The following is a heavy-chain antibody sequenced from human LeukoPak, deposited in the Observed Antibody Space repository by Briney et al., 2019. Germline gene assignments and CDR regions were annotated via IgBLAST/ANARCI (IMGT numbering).Heavy chain of an antibody. D-gene: IGHD4-17*01. Sequence: SVKVSCKASGGTFSSYAISWVRQAPGQGLEWMGGIIPIFGTANYAQKFQGRVTITADKSTSTAYMELSSLRSEDTAVYYCARTHDYGVNGFYYWGQGTLVTVSS. CDR1: GGTFSSYA. J-gene: IGHJ4*02. V-gene: IGHV1-69*06. CDR2: IIPIFGTA. CDR3: ARTHDYGVNGFYY.